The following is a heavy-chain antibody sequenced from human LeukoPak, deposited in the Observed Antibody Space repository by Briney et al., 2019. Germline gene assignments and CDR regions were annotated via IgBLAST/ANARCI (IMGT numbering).Heavy chain of an antibody. D-gene: IGHD6-13*01. Sequence: GGSLRLSCAASGFTFSDYGMNWVRQAPGKGLEWVSAISGSTTYIYYADSVKGRFTISRDNAKNSLYLQMNNLRTDDTAVYYCASHHGYTSTWPSDYWGQGTLVTVSS. CDR1: GFTFSDYG. CDR2: ISGSTTYI. J-gene: IGHJ4*02. CDR3: ASHHGYTSTWPSDY. V-gene: IGHV3-21*01.